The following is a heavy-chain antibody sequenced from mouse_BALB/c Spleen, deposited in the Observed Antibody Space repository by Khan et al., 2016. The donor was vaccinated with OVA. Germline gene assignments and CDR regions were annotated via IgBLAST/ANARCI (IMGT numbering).Heavy chain of an antibody. V-gene: IGHV9-3*02. CDR2: INTNTGEP. Sequence: QIQLVQSGPELKKPGETVKISCKASGYTFTNYGIHWVKQAPGKGLKWMGWINTNTGEPTYAEEFKGRFAFSLETSASTAYLQLNNLKNEDTATYFCARRNYYGSDSWFAYWGQGTLVTVSA. J-gene: IGHJ3*01. D-gene: IGHD1-1*01. CDR1: GYTFTNYG. CDR3: ARRNYYGSDSWFAY.